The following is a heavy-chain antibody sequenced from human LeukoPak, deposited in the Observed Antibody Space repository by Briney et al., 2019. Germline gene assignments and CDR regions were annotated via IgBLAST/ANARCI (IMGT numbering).Heavy chain of an antibody. D-gene: IGHD4-17*01. V-gene: IGHV3-53*01. J-gene: IGHJ4*02. CDR2: IYSGGST. CDR1: GFTVSSNY. CDR3: AKDLWSGYGDYYFDY. Sequence: QSGGSLRLSCAASGFTVSSNYMSWVRQAPGKGVEWVSVIYSGGSTYYADSVKGRFTISRDNSKNTLYLQMNSLRAEDTAVYYCAKDLWSGYGDYYFDYWGQGTLVTVSS.